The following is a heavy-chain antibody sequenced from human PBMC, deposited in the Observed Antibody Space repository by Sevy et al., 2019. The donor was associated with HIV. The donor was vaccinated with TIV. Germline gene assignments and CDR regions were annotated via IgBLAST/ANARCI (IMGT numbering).Heavy chain of an antibody. Sequence: GGSLRLSCAASGFTFNSAYMHWVRQAPGKGLEWVGRSVSKINGGIVNYAAPVKGRFIMSRDDSKNTLFLQMNTLRIEDTAIHYCTTILGGSTGSWGQGTLVTVSS. CDR2: SVSKINGGIV. J-gene: IGHJ5*02. CDR3: TTILGGSTGS. CDR1: GFTFNSAY. D-gene: IGHD3-16*01. V-gene: IGHV3-15*04.